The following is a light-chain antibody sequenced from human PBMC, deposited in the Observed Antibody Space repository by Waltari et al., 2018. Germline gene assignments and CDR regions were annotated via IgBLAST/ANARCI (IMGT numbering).Light chain of an antibody. CDR3: QHYESLPVT. V-gene: IGKV3-20*01. CDR2: HAS. J-gene: IGKJ1*01. CDR1: QSLRIY. Sequence: EIVLTQSPGTLSLSPGERATLSCRASQSLRIYLAWYQQNPGQAPRLLIYHASSRATGIPDRFSGSGSGTDFSLTISRLEPEDFAVYYCQHYESLPVTFGQGTKVEIK.